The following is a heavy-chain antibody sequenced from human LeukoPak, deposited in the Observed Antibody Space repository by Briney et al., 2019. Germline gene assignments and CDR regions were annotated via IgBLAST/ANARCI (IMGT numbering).Heavy chain of an antibody. CDR2: ISSSGRYM. Sequence: GGSLRLSCAASGFTFRSFSMNWVRQAPGKGLEWVSAISSSGRYMYYADSVKGRFTISRDNANNSLYLQMDSLRAEDTAVYYCAKDAWSCSGNSCPQYYYYMDVWGKGTTVTVSS. CDR1: GFTFRSFS. D-gene: IGHD2-2*01. CDR3: AKDAWSCSGNSCPQYYYYMDV. V-gene: IGHV3-21*01. J-gene: IGHJ6*03.